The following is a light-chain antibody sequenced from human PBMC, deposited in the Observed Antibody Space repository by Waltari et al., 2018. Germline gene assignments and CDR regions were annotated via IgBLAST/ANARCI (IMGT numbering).Light chain of an antibody. J-gene: IGKJ2*01. Sequence: DIQMTQSPSTLPASVGDRVTITFRASQSISSWLAWYQQKPGKAPKLLIYKASSLESGVPSRFSGSGSGTEFTLTISSLQPDDFATYYCQQYNSYPYTFGQGTKLEIK. CDR1: QSISSW. CDR3: QQYNSYPYT. V-gene: IGKV1-5*03. CDR2: KAS.